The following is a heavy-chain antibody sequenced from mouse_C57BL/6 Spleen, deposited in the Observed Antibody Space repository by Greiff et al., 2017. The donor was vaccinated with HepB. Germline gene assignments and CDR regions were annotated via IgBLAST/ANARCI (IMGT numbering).Heavy chain of an antibody. D-gene: IGHD3-2*02. CDR3: AKGAAQASYAMDY. Sequence: QVQLKESGPELVKPGASVKISCKASGYAFSSSWMNWVKQRPGKGLEWIGRIYPGDGDTNYNGKFKGKATLTADKSSSTAYMHLSSLTSEDSAVYFCAKGAAQASYAMDYWGQGTSVTVSS. V-gene: IGHV1-82*01. J-gene: IGHJ4*01. CDR1: GYAFSSSW. CDR2: IYPGDGDT.